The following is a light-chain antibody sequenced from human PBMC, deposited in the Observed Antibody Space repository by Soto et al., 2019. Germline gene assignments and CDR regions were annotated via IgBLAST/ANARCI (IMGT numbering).Light chain of an antibody. CDR2: GAS. V-gene: IGKV3-20*01. CDR1: QSVSSSY. CDR3: QQYGGSPPYT. Sequence: EIVLTQSPGTLSLSPGERVTLSCRASQSVSSSYLAWYQQKPAQAPRLLIYGASNRATGISDRFSGSGSGTDFTLTISRLEPEDFAVHSCQQYGGSPPYTFGQGTKLEIK. J-gene: IGKJ2*01.